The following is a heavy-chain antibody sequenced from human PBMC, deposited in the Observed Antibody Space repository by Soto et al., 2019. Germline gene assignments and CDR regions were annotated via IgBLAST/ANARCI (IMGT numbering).Heavy chain of an antibody. J-gene: IGHJ5*02. CDR1: GFTFSSYA. Sequence: QPGGSLRLSCAASGFTFSSYAMTWVRQAPGKGLEWVSGISGSGATTSYADSVKGRFTVSRDNSKNTLYLQMNSLRVEDTAVYYCAKLRYFDWSSYNWFEDWGQGTPVTVSS. D-gene: IGHD3-9*01. CDR2: ISGSGATT. CDR3: AKLRYFDWSSYNWFED. V-gene: IGHV3-23*01.